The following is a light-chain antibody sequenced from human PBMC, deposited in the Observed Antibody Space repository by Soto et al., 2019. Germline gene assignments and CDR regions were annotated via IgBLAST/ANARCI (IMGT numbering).Light chain of an antibody. J-gene: IGLJ3*02. V-gene: IGLV6-57*01. CDR2: EDN. Sequence: NFMLTQPHSVSESPGKTVTISCTRSSGSIASNYVQWYQQRPGSSPTTVIYEDNQRPSGVPDRFSGSIDSSSNSASHTISGLKTEDEADYYCQSYDSSGWVFGGGTKLTVL. CDR3: QSYDSSGWV. CDR1: SGSIASNY.